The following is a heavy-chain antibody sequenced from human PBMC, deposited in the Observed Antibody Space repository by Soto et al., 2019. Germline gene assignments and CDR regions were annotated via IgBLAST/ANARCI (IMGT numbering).Heavy chain of an antibody. V-gene: IGHV3-23*01. CDR1: GFTFNIYA. Sequence: GGSLRLSCAASGFTFNIYAMTWVRQAPGKGLEWVSTTGATGRTTYYSDSVKGRFTVSRDNSKNTLDLQMSNLTAEDTAVYYCATVHNTTRSFDYWGQETLVTVSS. CDR3: ATVHNTTRSFDY. J-gene: IGHJ4*01. D-gene: IGHD1-20*01. CDR2: TGATGRTT.